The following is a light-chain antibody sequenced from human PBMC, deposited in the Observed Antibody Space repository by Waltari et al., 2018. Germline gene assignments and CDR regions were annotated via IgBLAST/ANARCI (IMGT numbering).Light chain of an antibody. Sequence: IQMTQSPSSLSAFVGDRVTMTCRASETIGTYFSWYQQKPGKAPKLLIYAASSLQSGVPARFSGSGSGTEFTLTISSLQSEDFATYYCQQSFENPYTFGQGTKVEIK. CDR1: ETIGTY. V-gene: IGKV1-39*01. CDR2: AAS. J-gene: IGKJ2*01. CDR3: QQSFENPYT.